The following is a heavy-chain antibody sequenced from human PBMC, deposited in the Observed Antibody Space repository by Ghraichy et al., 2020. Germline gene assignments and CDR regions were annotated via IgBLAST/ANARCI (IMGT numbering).Heavy chain of an antibody. CDR2: INGDGRTT. V-gene: IGHV3-74*01. CDR3: VRELGSGWPIDY. J-gene: IGHJ4*02. Sequence: GSLRLSCEAPGFTFSSYWMHWVRQTPGKGLVWASRINGDGRTTNYADSVKGRFTISRDNAKNTLYLQMDSLTVDDTAIYYCVRELGSGWPIDYWGQGARVTVSS. D-gene: IGHD6-19*01. CDR1: GFTFSSYW.